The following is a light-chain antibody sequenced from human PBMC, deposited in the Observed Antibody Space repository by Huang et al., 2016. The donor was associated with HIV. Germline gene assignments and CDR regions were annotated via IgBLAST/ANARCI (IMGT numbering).Light chain of an antibody. V-gene: IGKV3-15*01. CDR2: GAA. CDR1: QSVSSN. Sequence: EIVMTQSPVTLSMSPGERATLSCRASQSVSSNLAWYHQKPGQAPRLLMYGAAIRATWSPARVSGSGSGTEFTLTITSLQSEDFAVYFCQQYNNWPPWTFGPGTMVDMK. J-gene: IGKJ1*01. CDR3: QQYNNWPPWT.